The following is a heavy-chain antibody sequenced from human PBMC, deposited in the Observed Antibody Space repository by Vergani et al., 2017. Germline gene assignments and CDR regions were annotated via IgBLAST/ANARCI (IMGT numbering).Heavy chain of an antibody. CDR1: GFTFSSYS. CDR3: ASFNYYDSSGHRP. Sequence: EVQLVESGGGLVKPGGSLRLSCAASGFTFSSYSMNWVRQAPGKGLEWVSSISSSSSYIYYAESVKGRFTISRDNAKNSLYLQMNSLRAEDTAVYYCASFNYYDSSGHRPWGQGTLVTVSS. J-gene: IGHJ5*02. V-gene: IGHV3-21*01. CDR2: ISSSSSYI. D-gene: IGHD3-22*01.